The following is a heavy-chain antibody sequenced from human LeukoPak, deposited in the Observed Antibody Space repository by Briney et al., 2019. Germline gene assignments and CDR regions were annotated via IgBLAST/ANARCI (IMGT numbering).Heavy chain of an antibody. CDR2: IKQDGSEK. J-gene: IGHJ4*02. D-gene: IGHD4-17*01. CDR3: EGLATVTTFYYFDY. V-gene: IGHV3-7*01. Sequence: GGSLRLSCAASGFTFSSYGMSWVRQAPGKGLEWVANIKQDGSEKYYVDSVKGRFTISRDNAKNSLYLQMNSLRAEDTAVYYCEGLATVTTFYYFDYWRQGTLVTVSS. CDR1: GFTFSSYG.